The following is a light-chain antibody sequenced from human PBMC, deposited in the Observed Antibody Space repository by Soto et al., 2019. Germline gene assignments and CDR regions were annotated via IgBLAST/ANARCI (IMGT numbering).Light chain of an antibody. J-gene: IGKJ5*01. V-gene: IGKV3D-20*01. CDR2: HGS. CDR1: QSITRNY. CDR3: QQYGNSPQIT. Sequence: IVLSQSPGTLSLSPGERVTLSCGAIQSITRNYLAWYQQKPGLAPRLIMYHGSRRAAGIPDRFSGSGSGTDFTLTISRLEPEDFAMYFCQQYGNSPQITFGQGTRLEIK.